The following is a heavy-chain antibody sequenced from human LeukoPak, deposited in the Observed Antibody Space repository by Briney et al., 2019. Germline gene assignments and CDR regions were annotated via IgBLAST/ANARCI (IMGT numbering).Heavy chain of an antibody. CDR3: ARDEYSSSSGRRLHFDY. CDR2: ISAYNGNT. V-gene: IGHV1-18*01. J-gene: IGHJ4*02. D-gene: IGHD6-6*01. Sequence: ASVKVSCKASGYTFTSYGISWVRQAPGQGLEWMGWISAYNGNTNYAQKLQGRVTMTTDTSTSTAYMELRSLRSDDTAVYYCARDEYSSSSGRRLHFDYRGQGTLVTVSS. CDR1: GYTFTSYG.